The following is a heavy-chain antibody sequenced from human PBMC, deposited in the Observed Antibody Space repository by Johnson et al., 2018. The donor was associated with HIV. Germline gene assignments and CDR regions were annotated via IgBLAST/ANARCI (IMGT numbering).Heavy chain of an antibody. CDR3: AKSIAAAGTNAFDI. CDR2: ISYDGSNK. CDR1: GFTFSSYG. Sequence: QVQLVESGGGVVQPGRSLRLSCAASGFTFSSYGMHWVRQAPGKGLEWLAVISYDGSNKYYADSVKGRFTISRDNSKNTLYLQMNSLRAEDTAVYYCAKSIAAAGTNAFDIWGQGTMVTVSS. D-gene: IGHD6-13*01. J-gene: IGHJ3*02. V-gene: IGHV3-30*18.